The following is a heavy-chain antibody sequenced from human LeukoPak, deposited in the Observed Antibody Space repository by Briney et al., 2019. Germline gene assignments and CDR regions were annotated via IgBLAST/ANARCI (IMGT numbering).Heavy chain of an antibody. CDR3: AKDRIVMGDSPIPHYYMDV. V-gene: IGHV3-30*04. CDR1: GFTFGNYA. J-gene: IGHJ6*03. Sequence: GGSLRLSCAASGFTFGNYAMHWVRQAPGKGLEWVAVISYDGSNKYYADSVKGRFTISRDNSKNTLYLQMNSLRAEDTAVYYCAKDRIVMGDSPIPHYYMDVWGKGTTVTISS. D-gene: IGHD3-16*02. CDR2: ISYDGSNK.